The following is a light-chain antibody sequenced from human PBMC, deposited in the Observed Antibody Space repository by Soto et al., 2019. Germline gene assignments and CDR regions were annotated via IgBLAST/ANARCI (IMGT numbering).Light chain of an antibody. Sequence: EIVMTQSPATLSVSPGGRAPLSCRASQSISDTLAWYHQKPGQAPRLLIYGASTRATGIPARFSGSGSGTEFNLTISSLQSEDFAVYFCQQYDDWLRLTFGGGTKVDIK. CDR2: GAS. J-gene: IGKJ4*01. V-gene: IGKV3-15*01. CDR1: QSISDT. CDR3: QQYDDWLRLT.